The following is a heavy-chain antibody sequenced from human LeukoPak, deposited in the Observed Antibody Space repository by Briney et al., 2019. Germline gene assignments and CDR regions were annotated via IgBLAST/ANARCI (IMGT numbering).Heavy chain of an antibody. CDR3: ARINQGPGYRSDY. V-gene: IGHV3-74*01. D-gene: IGHD1-1*01. CDR1: GLSFSDYW. CDR2: INGDGSST. J-gene: IGHJ4*02. Sequence: GGSLRLSCAASGLSFSDYWMQWVRQAPGKGLVWVSGINGDGSSTSYADSVKGRFTISRDNAKKTMYLQMNSLRAEDTAVYYCARINQGPGYRSDYWGQGTLVTVSS.